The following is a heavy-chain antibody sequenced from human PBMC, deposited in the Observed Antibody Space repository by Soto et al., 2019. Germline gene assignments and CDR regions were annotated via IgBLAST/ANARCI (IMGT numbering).Heavy chain of an antibody. D-gene: IGHD4-17*01. CDR2: IWYDGSNK. CDR1: GFTFSSYG. Sequence: GGSLRLSCAASGFTFSSYGMHWVRQAPGKGLEWVAVIWYDGSNKYYADSVKGRFTISRDNSKNTLYLQMNSLRAEDTAVYYCARDASTTVISGYFDYWGQGTLVTVSS. J-gene: IGHJ4*02. CDR3: ARDASTTVISGYFDY. V-gene: IGHV3-33*01.